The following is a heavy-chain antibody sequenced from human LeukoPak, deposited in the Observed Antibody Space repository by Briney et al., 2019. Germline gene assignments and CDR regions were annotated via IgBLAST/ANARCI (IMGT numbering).Heavy chain of an antibody. CDR1: GFTFSSYG. Sequence: GGSLRLSCAASGFTFSSYGMHWVRQAPGKGLEWVAVISYDGSNKYYADSVKGRFTISRDNSKNTLYLQMNSLRAEDTAVYYCTRGELSSPLSDWGQGTLVTVSS. CDR3: TRGELSSPLSD. CDR2: ISYDGSNK. V-gene: IGHV3-30*03. D-gene: IGHD3-16*02. J-gene: IGHJ4*02.